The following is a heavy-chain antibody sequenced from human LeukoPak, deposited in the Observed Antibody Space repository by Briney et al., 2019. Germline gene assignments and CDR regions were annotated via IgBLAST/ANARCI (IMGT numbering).Heavy chain of an antibody. CDR1: GFTFSSYG. V-gene: IGHV3-30*02. J-gene: IGHJ4*02. CDR3: AKSFGPVIAAAGTGAD. CDR2: IRYDGSNK. Sequence: PGGSLRLSCAASGFTFSSYGMHWVRQALGKGLEWVAFIRYDGSNKYYADSVKGRFTISRDNSKNTLYLQMNSLRAEDTAVYYCAKSFGPVIAAAGTGADWGQGILVIVSS. D-gene: IGHD6-13*01.